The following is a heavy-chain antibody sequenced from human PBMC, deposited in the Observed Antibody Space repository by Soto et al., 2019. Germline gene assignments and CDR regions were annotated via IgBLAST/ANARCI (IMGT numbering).Heavy chain of an antibody. Sequence: KPSETLSLTCTVSGGSISSYYWSWIRQPPGKGLEWIGYIYYSGSTNYNPSLKSRLTISVDIPKSQISLNLASVTAADTAIYYCARGSWEDPWLYWGQGVLVTVSS. D-gene: IGHD3-10*01. CDR1: GGSISSYY. CDR2: IYYSGST. J-gene: IGHJ4*02. V-gene: IGHV4-59*01. CDR3: ARGSWEDPWLY.